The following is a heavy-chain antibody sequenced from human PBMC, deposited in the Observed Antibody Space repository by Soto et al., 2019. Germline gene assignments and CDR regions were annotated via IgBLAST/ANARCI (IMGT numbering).Heavy chain of an antibody. V-gene: IGHV3-15*07. CDR2: VKSNIDGGTI. J-gene: IGHJ4*02. D-gene: IGHD3-16*01. CDR3: TSGHYDYDF. CDR1: GFTFTNAW. Sequence: LGGSLRLSCAASGFTFTNAWMNWVRQAPGRGLEWVGHVKSNIDGGTIDYAAPVTGRFTISRDNSKNTVSLQMSSLKTEDTGVYYCTSGHYDYDFWGQGTLVTVSS.